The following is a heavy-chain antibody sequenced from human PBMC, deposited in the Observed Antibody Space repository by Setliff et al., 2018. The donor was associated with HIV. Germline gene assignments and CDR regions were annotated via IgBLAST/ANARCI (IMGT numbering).Heavy chain of an antibody. D-gene: IGHD3-22*01. Sequence: ASVKVSCKASGYTFTGYYMHWVRQAPGQRLEWMGWINVGNGNTKYSEKFQGRVTITRDTSASTAYMELRSLRSDDTAVYYCARCYYDSSGPTDAFDIWGQGTVVTVSS. CDR1: GYTFTGYY. CDR2: INVGNGNT. J-gene: IGHJ3*02. CDR3: ARCYYDSSGPTDAFDI. V-gene: IGHV1-3*01.